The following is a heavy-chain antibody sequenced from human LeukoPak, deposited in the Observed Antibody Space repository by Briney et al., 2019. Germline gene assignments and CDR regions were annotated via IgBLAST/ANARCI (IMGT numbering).Heavy chain of an antibody. CDR1: GGSISSGDYY. CDR2: NYYSGST. V-gene: IGHV4-30-4*08. Sequence: PSQTLSLTCTVSGGSISSGDYYWSWIRQPPGKGLEWIGYNYYSGSTYYNPSLKSRVTISVDTSKNQVSLKLSSVTAADTAVYYCARIPAAIGIYYYYYMDVWGKGTTVTVSS. J-gene: IGHJ6*03. D-gene: IGHD2-2*01. CDR3: ARIPAAIGIYYYYYMDV.